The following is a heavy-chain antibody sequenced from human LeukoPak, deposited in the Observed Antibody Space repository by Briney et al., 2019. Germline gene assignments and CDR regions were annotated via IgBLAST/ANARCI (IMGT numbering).Heavy chain of an antibody. Sequence: PGGSLRLSCAASGFTFSSYNMNWVRQAPGKGLEWVSSTDYSSTYIYYADSVKGRFTISRDNAKNSLYLQMNSLRAEDTAVYYCARDFRGCFLGFWGQGTLVTVSS. CDR2: TDYSSTYI. J-gene: IGHJ4*02. V-gene: IGHV3-21*01. D-gene: IGHD4/OR15-4a*01. CDR3: ARDFRGCFLGF. CDR1: GFTFSSYN.